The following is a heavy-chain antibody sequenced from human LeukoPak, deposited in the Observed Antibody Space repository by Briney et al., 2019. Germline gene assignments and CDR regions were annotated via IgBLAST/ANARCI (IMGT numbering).Heavy chain of an antibody. CDR1: GFTFITYS. V-gene: IGHV3-21*04. CDR2: ISSITSSYI. Sequence: PGGSLRLSCAASGFTFITYSMTWVRQAPGKGLEWVSSISSITSSYIHYADSVKGRFTISRDNVKNSLYLQMNSLRAEDTAVYYCAKFTGWYDYGECMDYWGQGTLVTVSS. J-gene: IGHJ4*02. D-gene: IGHD4-17*01. CDR3: AKFTGWYDYGECMDY.